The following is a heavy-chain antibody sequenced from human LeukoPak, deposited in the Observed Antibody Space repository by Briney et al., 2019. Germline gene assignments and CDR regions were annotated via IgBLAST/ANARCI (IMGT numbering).Heavy chain of an antibody. CDR1: GGTFSRYA. Sequence: ASVKVSCKASGGTFSRYAISWVRQAPGQGVEWMGIINPSGGSTSYAQKFQGRVTMTRDMSTSTVYMELSSLRSEDTAVYYCARDKDGYYYWGQGTLVTVSS. V-gene: IGHV1-46*01. CDR3: ARDKDGYYY. J-gene: IGHJ4*02. CDR2: INPSGGST. D-gene: IGHD5-24*01.